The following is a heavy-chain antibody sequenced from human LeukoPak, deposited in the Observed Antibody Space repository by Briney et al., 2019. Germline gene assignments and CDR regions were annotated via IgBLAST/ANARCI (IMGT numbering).Heavy chain of an antibody. V-gene: IGHV4-39*07. D-gene: IGHD1-1*01. CDR2: IYYSGST. Sequence: PSETLSLTCTVSGGSISSSSYYWGWIRQPPGKGLEWIGSIYYSGSTYYNPSLKSRVTISVDTSKNQFSLKLSSVTAADTAVYYCAGEGITPREHYWGQGTLVTVSS. CDR1: GGSISSSSYY. J-gene: IGHJ4*02. CDR3: AGEGITPREHY.